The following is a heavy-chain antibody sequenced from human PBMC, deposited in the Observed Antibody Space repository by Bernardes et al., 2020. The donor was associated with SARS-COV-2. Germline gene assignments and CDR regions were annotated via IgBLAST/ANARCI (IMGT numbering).Heavy chain of an antibody. CDR3: ARYGTAVTRWFDP. D-gene: IGHD4-4*01. Sequence: ASVKVSCMASGYTFTSYAMHWVRQAPGQRLEWMGWINAGNGNTKYSQKFQGRVTITRDTSASTAYMELSSLRSEDTAVYYCARYGTAVTRWFDPWGQGTLVTVSS. J-gene: IGHJ5*02. CDR2: INAGNGNT. CDR1: GYTFTSYA. V-gene: IGHV1-3*01.